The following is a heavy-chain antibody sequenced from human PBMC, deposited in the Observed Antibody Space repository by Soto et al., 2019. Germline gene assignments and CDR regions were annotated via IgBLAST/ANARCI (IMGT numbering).Heavy chain of an antibody. D-gene: IGHD3-10*01. Sequence: QPGGSLRLSCAASGFTFSSYGMHWVRQAPGKGLEWMAVIWYDGSNKYYADSVKGRFTISRDNSKNTLYLQMNSLRAEDTAVYYCARKMVREPPGYGMDVWGQGTTVTVSS. CDR2: IWYDGSNK. CDR1: GFTFSSYG. J-gene: IGHJ6*02. CDR3: ARKMVREPPGYGMDV. V-gene: IGHV3-33*01.